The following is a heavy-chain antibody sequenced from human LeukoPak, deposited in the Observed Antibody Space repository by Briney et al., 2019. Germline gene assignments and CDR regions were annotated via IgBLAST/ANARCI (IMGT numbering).Heavy chain of an antibody. CDR3: ARDRSSSSEIDY. CDR2: ISAYNGNT. CDR1: GYTFTIYG. D-gene: IGHD6-13*01. J-gene: IGHJ4*02. Sequence: ASVTVSFTASGYTFTIYGISWVRQAPGQGLEWMGWISAYNGNTNYAQKLQGRVTMTTDTSTSTAYMELRSLRSDDTAVYYCARDRSSSSEIDYWGQGTLVTVSS. V-gene: IGHV1-18*01.